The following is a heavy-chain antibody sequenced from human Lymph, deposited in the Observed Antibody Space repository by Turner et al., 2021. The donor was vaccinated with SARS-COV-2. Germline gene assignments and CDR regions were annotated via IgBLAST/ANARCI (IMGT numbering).Heavy chain of an antibody. CDR3: ARVVVLRRAYFDY. CDR2: IYYSEST. V-gene: IGHV4-30-4*01. CDR1: GGSIRRGDYY. J-gene: IGHJ4*02. D-gene: IGHD2-8*01. Sequence: QVQLQESGAGLVKPSQTLSLTCTVSGGSIRRGDYYWSWIRQPPGKGLEWIGYIYYSESTYYNPSLKSLVTISVDTSKIQFSLKLSSVTAADTAVYYCARVVVLRRAYFDYWGQGTLVTVSS.